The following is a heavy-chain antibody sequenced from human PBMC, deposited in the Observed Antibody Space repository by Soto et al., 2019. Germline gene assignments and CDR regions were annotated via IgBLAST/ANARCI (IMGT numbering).Heavy chain of an antibody. J-gene: IGHJ4*02. CDR2: ISGSGSTS. CDR1: GFTFSNYA. V-gene: IGHV3-23*01. D-gene: IGHD3-22*01. CDR3: AKYASPTLIAAVHTGYYFDS. Sequence: DVYLLESGGGLVEPGGALRLSCAASGFTFSNYAMNWVRQAPGKGPEWVSGISGSGSTSYYTASVKGRFSISRDNSQKKLYLQMDNLRPEDTALYYCAKYASPTLIAAVHTGYYFDSWGQGALVTVSS.